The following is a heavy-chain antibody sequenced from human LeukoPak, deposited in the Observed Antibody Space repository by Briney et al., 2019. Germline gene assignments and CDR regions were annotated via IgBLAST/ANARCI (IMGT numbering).Heavy chain of an antibody. CDR2: IYYSGST. Sequence: PSETLSLTCTVSGGSISSYYWSWIRQPPGKGMEWIGYIYYSGSTNYNPSLKRRVTITVDKSKKQFSLKLSSVTAADTAVYYCAREVDSSGYYYDYWGQGTLVTVSS. CDR3: AREVDSSGYYYDY. J-gene: IGHJ4*02. D-gene: IGHD3-22*01. V-gene: IGHV4-59*01. CDR1: GGSISSYY.